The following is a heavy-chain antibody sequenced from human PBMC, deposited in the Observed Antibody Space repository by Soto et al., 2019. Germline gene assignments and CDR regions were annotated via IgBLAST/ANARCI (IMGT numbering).Heavy chain of an antibody. Sequence: SETLSLTCTVSGASISSSSYYWGWVRQHPGKGLEWIGSIYYSGSTYYNPSLKSRVTISVDTSKNQFSLKLSSVTAADTAVYYCARDARGSGPYPFYYYGMDVWGQGTTVT. D-gene: IGHD6-19*01. CDR3: ARDARGSGPYPFYYYGMDV. V-gene: IGHV4-39*01. J-gene: IGHJ6*02. CDR1: GASISSSSYY. CDR2: IYYSGST.